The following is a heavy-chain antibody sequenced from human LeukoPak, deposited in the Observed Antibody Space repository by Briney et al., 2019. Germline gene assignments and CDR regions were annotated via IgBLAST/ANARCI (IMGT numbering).Heavy chain of an antibody. CDR2: ISAYNGNT. V-gene: IGHV1-18*01. CDR1: GYTFTSYG. CDR3: ARDWSAYYYGSGSYDY. Sequence: ASVTVSCKSSGYTFTSYGISWVRQAPGQGLEWMGLISAYNGNTNYAQKFQGRVTMTRNTSISTAYMELSSLRSEDTAVYYCARDWSAYYYGSGSYDYWGQGTLVTVSS. J-gene: IGHJ4*02. D-gene: IGHD3-10*01.